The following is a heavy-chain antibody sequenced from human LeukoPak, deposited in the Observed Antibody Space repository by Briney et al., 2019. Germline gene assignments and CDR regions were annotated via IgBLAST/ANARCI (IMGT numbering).Heavy chain of an antibody. D-gene: IGHD2-2*01. CDR3: ARGLGQLLENWFDP. Sequence: ASVKVSCKASGYTFTSYGISWVRQAPGQGLEWMGWISAYNGNTNYAQKLQGRVTMTTDASTSTAYMELRSLRSDDTAVYYCARGLGQLLENWFDPWGQGTLVTVSS. CDR1: GYTFTSYG. J-gene: IGHJ5*02. CDR2: ISAYNGNT. V-gene: IGHV1-18*01.